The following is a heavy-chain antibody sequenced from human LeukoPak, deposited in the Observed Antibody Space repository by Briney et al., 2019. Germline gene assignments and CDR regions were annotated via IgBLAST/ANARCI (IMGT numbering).Heavy chain of an antibody. D-gene: IGHD2-2*01. V-gene: IGHV3-23*01. CDR3: AKVTIGRGYCTSTSCSPFDY. Sequence: GGSLRFSCAASGFTFSSYALTWVRQAPGKGLEWVSGISGSGGSTYYADSVKGRFTISRDNSKNTLHLQMNSLRADDTAVYYCAKVTIGRGYCTSTSCSPFDYWGQGTLVTVSS. CDR2: ISGSGGST. CDR1: GFTFSSYA. J-gene: IGHJ4*02.